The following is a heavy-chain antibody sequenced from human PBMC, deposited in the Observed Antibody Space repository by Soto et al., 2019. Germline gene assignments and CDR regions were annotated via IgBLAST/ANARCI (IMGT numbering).Heavy chain of an antibody. D-gene: IGHD1-26*01. J-gene: IGHJ1*01. CDR2: IAVGSGYT. V-gene: IGHV1-58*01. Sequence: SVKVSCKASGFTFTSSAFQWVRQARGQRLEWIGWIAVGSGYTNYAQRFQDRVTLTRDMSTATTYMELSRLTSEDTAIYYCAADARDPSDLWEPDQYFQHWGQGTLVTVSS. CDR3: AADARDPSDLWEPDQYFQH. CDR1: GFTFTSSA.